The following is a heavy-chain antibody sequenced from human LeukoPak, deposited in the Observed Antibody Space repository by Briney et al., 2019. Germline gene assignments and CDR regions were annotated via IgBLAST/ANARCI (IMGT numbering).Heavy chain of an antibody. CDR3: AREEHDYVWGSYRYYYYYGIDV. V-gene: IGHV3-30*03. D-gene: IGHD3-16*02. Sequence: GGSLRLSCAASEFTFSSYGMHWVRQSPGRGLEWVSFLSFDGSNEFYADSLKGRFTISRDNSKDTLYLQMDSLRAEDTALYYCAREEHDYVWGSYRYYYYYGIDVWGQGTTVTVSS. J-gene: IGHJ6*02. CDR2: LSFDGSNE. CDR1: EFTFSSYG.